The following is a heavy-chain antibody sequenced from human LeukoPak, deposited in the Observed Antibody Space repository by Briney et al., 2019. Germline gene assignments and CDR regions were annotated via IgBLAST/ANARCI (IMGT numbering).Heavy chain of an antibody. V-gene: IGHV1-8*01. CDR2: MNPNSGNI. CDR3: AREPARVGMVRGVARWFDP. Sequence: ASVKLSCEASGYTFTSYDINWVRQATGQGLEWMGWMNPNSGNIDYAQTFQGRVTITRNNSISTAYMELSSLRSEDTAVYYCAREPARVGMVRGVARWFDPWGQGTLVTASS. J-gene: IGHJ5*02. D-gene: IGHD3-10*01. CDR1: GYTFTSYD.